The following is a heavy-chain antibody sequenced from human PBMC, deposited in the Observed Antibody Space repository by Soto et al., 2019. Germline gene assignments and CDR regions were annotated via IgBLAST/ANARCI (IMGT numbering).Heavy chain of an antibody. CDR3: AKAGGSSWYYYDCYMDV. V-gene: IGHV3-23*01. D-gene: IGHD6-13*01. CDR2: ISGSGGST. CDR1: GFTFSSYA. J-gene: IGHJ6*03. Sequence: EVQLLESGGGWVQPGGSLRLSCAASGFTFSSYAMSWVRQAPGKGLEWVSAISGSGGSTYYADSVKGRFTISRDNSNNTLYLQMSGLRAEDTAVYYCAKAGGSSWYYYDCYMDVWGKGTTVTVSS.